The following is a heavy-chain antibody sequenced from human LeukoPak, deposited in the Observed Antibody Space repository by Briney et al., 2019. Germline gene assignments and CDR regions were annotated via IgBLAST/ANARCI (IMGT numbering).Heavy chain of an antibody. D-gene: IGHD3-16*02. CDR1: GFTFSSYW. CDR2: IKQDGSEK. V-gene: IGHV3-7*03. CDR3: AKDRALVTFGGVIDYYFDY. Sequence: PGGSLRLSCAASGFTFSSYWMSWVRQAPGKGLEWVANIKQDGSEKYYVDSVKGRFTISRDNSKNTLYLQMNSLRAEDTAVYYCAKDRALVTFGGVIDYYFDYWGQGTLVTVSS. J-gene: IGHJ4*02.